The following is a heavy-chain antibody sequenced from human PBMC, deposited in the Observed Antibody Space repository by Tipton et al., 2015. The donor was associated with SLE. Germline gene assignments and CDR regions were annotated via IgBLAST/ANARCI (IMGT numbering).Heavy chain of an antibody. J-gene: IGHJ3*02. CDR3: ARVLLSTLGAFDI. D-gene: IGHD2-15*01. CDR2: IYYSGNT. CDR1: GGSISSYY. V-gene: IGHV4-59*08. Sequence: TLSLTCTVSGGSISSYYWSWIRQPPGKGLEWIGYIYYSGNTNYNPSLKSRVTISVDTSKNQFSLRLGSVTAADTAVYYCARVLLSTLGAFDIWGQGTMVTVSS.